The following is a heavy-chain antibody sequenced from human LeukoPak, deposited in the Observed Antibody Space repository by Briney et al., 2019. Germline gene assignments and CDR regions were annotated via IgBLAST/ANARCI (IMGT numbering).Heavy chain of an antibody. CDR3: AKVRASEWSIVLGPINY. J-gene: IGHJ4*02. D-gene: IGHD2-8*01. Sequence: GGSLRPSCAASGFTFSSYGMHWVRQAPGKCLEWVAVISYDGSNKFYANFVGGRFTISRDNSKNTLYLQMSSLRAEDTAVYYCAKVRASEWSIVLGPINYWGQGTLVSVSS. CDR2: ISYDGSNK. V-gene: IGHV3-30*18. CDR1: GFTFSSYG.